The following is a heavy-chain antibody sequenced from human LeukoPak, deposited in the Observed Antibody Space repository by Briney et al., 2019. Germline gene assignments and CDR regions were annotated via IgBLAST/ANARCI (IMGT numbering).Heavy chain of an antibody. Sequence: TSETLSLTCAVYGGSLNHYYWSWIRQPPGKGLEWIGEIDRLGSTNYNPSLKSRVTISVDTSKNQFSLELSSVTAADTAVYYCARGRQDVTMIVVVMTAVSYYLDVWGKGTTVTVS. V-gene: IGHV4-34*01. D-gene: IGHD3-22*01. CDR1: GGSLNHYY. J-gene: IGHJ6*03. CDR2: IDRLGST. CDR3: ARGRQDVTMIVVVMTAVSYYLDV.